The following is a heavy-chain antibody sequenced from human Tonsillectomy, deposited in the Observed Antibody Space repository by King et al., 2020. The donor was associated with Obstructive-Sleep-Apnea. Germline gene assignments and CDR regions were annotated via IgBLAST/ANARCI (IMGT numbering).Heavy chain of an antibody. CDR1: GGSISSGDYY. V-gene: IGHV4-30-4*01. CDR3: AREWQPGSGGNVDY. Sequence: QLQESGPGLVKPSQTLSLPCTVSGGSISSGDYYWGWIRQPPGTGLEWIGSIYYSGSTYYNPSLKSRVTISVDTSKNQFSLKLSSVTAADTAVYYCAREWQPGSGGNVDYWGQGTLVTVSS. CDR2: IYYSGST. J-gene: IGHJ4*02. D-gene: IGHD3-16*01.